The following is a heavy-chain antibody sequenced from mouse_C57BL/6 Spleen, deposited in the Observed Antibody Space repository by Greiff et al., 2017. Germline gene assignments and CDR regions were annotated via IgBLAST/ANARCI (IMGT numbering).Heavy chain of an antibody. D-gene: IGHD1-1*01. J-gene: IGHJ4*01. Sequence: QVQLQQPGAELVMPGASVKLSCKASGYTFTSYWMHWVKQRPGQGLEWIGEIDPADSYTNYTQKFKGKSTLTVDKSSSTAYMQLSSLTSEDSAVYNWAVLRSMDYWGQGTSVTVSS. CDR3: AVLRSMDY. V-gene: IGHV1-69*01. CDR1: GYTFTSYW. CDR2: IDPADSYT.